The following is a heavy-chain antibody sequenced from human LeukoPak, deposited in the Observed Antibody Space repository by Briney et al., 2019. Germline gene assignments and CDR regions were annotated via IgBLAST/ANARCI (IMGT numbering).Heavy chain of an antibody. V-gene: IGHV4-30-2*01. CDR3: ARGVSYDIPQF. Sequence: PSETLSLTCTVSGGSISSGGYYWSWIRQPPGKGLEWIGYIYRSGSTYYNPSLTSRVTISVDTSKNQFSLKLNSVTAADTAVYYCARGVSYDIPQFWGQGTLVTVSS. J-gene: IGHJ4*02. D-gene: IGHD3-9*01. CDR2: IYRSGST. CDR1: GGSISSGGYY.